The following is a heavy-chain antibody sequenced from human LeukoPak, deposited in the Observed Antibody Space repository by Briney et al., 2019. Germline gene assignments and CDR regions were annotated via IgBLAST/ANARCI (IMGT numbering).Heavy chain of an antibody. CDR2: ISSSSSYI. Sequence: KTGGSLRLSCAASGFTFSSYSMNWVRQAPGKGLEWVSSISSSSSYIHYADSVKGRFTISRDNAKNSLYLQMNSLRAEDTAVYYCARVRSWLRLDYGMDVWGQGTTVTVSS. D-gene: IGHD5-12*01. CDR1: GFTFSSYS. V-gene: IGHV3-21*01. J-gene: IGHJ6*02. CDR3: ARVRSWLRLDYGMDV.